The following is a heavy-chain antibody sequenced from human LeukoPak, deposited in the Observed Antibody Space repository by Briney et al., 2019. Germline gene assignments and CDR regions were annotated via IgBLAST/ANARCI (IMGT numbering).Heavy chain of an antibody. Sequence: SETLSLTCTVSGGSINSYYWSWIRQPPGKGLEWIGYIYYSGSTNYNPSLKSRVTISVDTPKNQFSLKLSSVTAADTAVYYCARHPCSGGSCRMFDYWGQGTLVTVSS. CDR2: IYYSGST. V-gene: IGHV4-59*08. D-gene: IGHD2-15*01. J-gene: IGHJ4*02. CDR1: GGSINSYY. CDR3: ARHPCSGGSCRMFDY.